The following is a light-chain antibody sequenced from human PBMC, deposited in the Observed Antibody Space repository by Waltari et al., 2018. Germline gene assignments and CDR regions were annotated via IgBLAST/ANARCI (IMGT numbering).Light chain of an antibody. V-gene: IGLV1-44*01. J-gene: IGLJ3*02. Sequence: QSVLTQPLSASGSPGQRVTIPCSGSRSNIGSNTVNWYKQIPGTAPKLLIYTDSQRPSGVPDRFSGSKSGTSGYLAISGLQSEDEADYYCAAWDDGLNGWVFGGRTKLTVL. CDR2: TDS. CDR1: RSNIGSNT. CDR3: AAWDDGLNGWV.